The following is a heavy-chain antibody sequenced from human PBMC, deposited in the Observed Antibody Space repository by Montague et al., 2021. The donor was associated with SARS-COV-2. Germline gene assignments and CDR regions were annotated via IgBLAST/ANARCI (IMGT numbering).Heavy chain of an antibody. CDR1: GFTFSSYS. CDR2: ISSSSSYI. J-gene: IGHJ4*02. D-gene: IGHD1-26*01. V-gene: IGHV3-21*01. Sequence: SLRLPCAASGFTFSSYSMNWVRQAPGKGLEWVSSISSSSSYIYYADSVKGRFTISRDNAKNSLYLQMNSLRAEDTAVYYCARDRGGSYPLDYWGRGTLVTVSS. CDR3: ARDRGGSYPLDY.